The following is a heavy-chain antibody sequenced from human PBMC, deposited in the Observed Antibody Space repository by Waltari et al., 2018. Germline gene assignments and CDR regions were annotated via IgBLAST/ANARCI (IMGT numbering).Heavy chain of an antibody. CDR3: ARDGANIVVVVAAKNYYYYMDV. V-gene: IGHV1-18*01. CDR1: GYTFTSYG. D-gene: IGHD2-15*01. CDR2: ISAYNGNT. J-gene: IGHJ6*03. Sequence: QVQLVQSGAEVKKPGASVKVSCKASGYTFTSYGISWVRQAPGQGLEWLGWISAYNGNTNYAQKLQGRVTMTTDTSTSTAYMELRSLRSDDTDVYYCARDGANIVVVVAAKNYYYYMDVWGKGTTVTVSS.